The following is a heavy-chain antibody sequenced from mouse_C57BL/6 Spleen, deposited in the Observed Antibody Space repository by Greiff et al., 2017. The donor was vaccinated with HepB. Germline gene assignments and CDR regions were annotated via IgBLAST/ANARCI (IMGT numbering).Heavy chain of an antibody. V-gene: IGHV1-52*01. CDR3: ARRGQSPTGAMDY. Sequence: QVQLQQSGAELVRPGSSVKLSCKASGYTFTSYWMHWVKQRPIQGLEWIGNIDPSDSETHYNQKFKDKATLTVDKSSSTAYMQLSSLTSEDSAVYYCARRGQSPTGAMDYWGQGTSVTVSS. CDR1: GYTFTSYW. J-gene: IGHJ4*01. CDR2: IDPSDSET.